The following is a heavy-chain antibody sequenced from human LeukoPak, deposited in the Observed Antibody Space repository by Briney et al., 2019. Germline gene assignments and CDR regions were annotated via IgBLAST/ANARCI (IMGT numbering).Heavy chain of an antibody. CDR3: ARRDRDGNNPPYYFDY. CDR2: IYHSGIT. J-gene: IGHJ4*02. CDR1: GGSISSGNW. V-gene: IGHV4-4*02. Sequence: PSGTLSLTCAVSGGSISSGNWWSWVRQPPGKGLEWIGEIYHSGITNYNPSLESRVTISVDNPNNQFSLKLSSLTDADTAVYYCARRDRDGNNPPYYFDYWGQGTLVIVSS. D-gene: IGHD5-24*01.